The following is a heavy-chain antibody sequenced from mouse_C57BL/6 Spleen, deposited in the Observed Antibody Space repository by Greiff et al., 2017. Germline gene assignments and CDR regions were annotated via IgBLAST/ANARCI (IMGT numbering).Heavy chain of an antibody. D-gene: IGHD1-1*01. CDR1: GYTFTSYW. V-gene: IGHV1-52*01. CDR2: IDPSDSET. J-gene: IGHJ2*01. Sequence: VQLQQPGAELVRPGSSVKLSCKASGYTFTSYWMHWVKQRPIQGLEWIGNIDPSDSETHYNQKFKDKATLTVDKSSSTAYMQLSSLTSEDSAVYYCARQYYGSRDFDYWGQGTTLTVSS. CDR3: ARQYYGSRDFDY.